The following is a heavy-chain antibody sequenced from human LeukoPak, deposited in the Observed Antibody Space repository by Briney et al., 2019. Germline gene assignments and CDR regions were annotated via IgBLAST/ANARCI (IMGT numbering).Heavy chain of an antibody. V-gene: IGHV1-2*02. D-gene: IGHD3-10*01. Sequence: ASVKDSCKASGYTFTGYYMHWVRQAPGQGLEWMGWINPNSGGTNYAQKFQGRVTMTRDTSISTAYMELSRLRSDDTAVYYCARESYYGSGSPYSDYWGQGTLVTVSS. CDR1: GYTFTGYY. J-gene: IGHJ4*02. CDR2: INPNSGGT. CDR3: ARESYYGSGSPYSDY.